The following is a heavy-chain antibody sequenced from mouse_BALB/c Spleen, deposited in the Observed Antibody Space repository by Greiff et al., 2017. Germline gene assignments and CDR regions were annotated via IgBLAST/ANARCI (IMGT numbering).Heavy chain of an antibody. D-gene: IGHD2-3*01. CDR1: GFTFSSYA. CDR2: ISSGGSYT. V-gene: IGHV5-9-3*01. J-gene: IGHJ4*01. CDR3: AREDGYLSYAMDY. Sequence: EVNLVESGGGLVKPGGSLKLSCAASGFTFSSYAMSWVRQTPEKRLEWVATISSGGSYTYYPDSVKGRFTISRDNAKNTLYLQMSSLRSEDTAMYYCAREDGYLSYAMDYWGQGTSVTVSS.